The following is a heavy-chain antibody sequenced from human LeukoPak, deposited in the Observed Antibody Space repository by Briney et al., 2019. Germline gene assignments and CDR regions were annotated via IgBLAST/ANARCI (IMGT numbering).Heavy chain of an antibody. J-gene: IGHJ4*02. V-gene: IGHV3-23*01. CDR1: GFTFSDYA. CDR3: AKRGVVIRVILVGFHKEAYYFDS. D-gene: IGHD3-22*01. CDR2: ISGSGGGT. Sequence: GGSLRLSCAASGFTFSDYAMSWVRQAPGKGLEWDAGISGSGGGTNYADSVKGRFTISRDNPKNTLYLQMNSLGAEDTAVYFCAKRGVVIRVILVGFHKEAYYFDSWGQGALVTVSS.